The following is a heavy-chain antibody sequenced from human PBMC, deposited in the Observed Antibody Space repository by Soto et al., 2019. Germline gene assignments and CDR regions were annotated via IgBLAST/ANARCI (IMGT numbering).Heavy chain of an antibody. Sequence: SETLSLTCTVSGGSISSYYWSWIRQPPGKGLEWIGYIYYSGSTNYNPSLKSRVTISVDTSKNQLSLKLSSVTAEDTAVYYCAKDQGSSWYEIDYWGQGTLVTVSS. J-gene: IGHJ4*02. V-gene: IGHV4-59*12. D-gene: IGHD6-13*01. CDR2: IYYSGST. CDR1: GGSISSYY. CDR3: AKDQGSSWYEIDY.